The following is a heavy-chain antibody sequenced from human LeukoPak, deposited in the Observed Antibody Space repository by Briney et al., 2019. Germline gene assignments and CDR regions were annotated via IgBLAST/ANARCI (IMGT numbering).Heavy chain of an antibody. D-gene: IGHD6-13*01. V-gene: IGHV1-46*01. CDR3: ARDLEGIAAEDGGFDP. Sequence: ASVKVSCKASGYTFTSYAMHWVRQAPGQGLEWMGIINPSGGSTSYAQKFQGRVTMTRDTSTSTVYMELSSLRSEDTAVYYCARDLEGIAAEDGGFDPWGQGTLVTVSS. CDR1: GYTFTSYA. CDR2: INPSGGST. J-gene: IGHJ5*02.